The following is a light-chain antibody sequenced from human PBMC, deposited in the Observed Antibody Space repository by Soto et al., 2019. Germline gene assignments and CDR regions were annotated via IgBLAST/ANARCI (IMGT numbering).Light chain of an antibody. Sequence: DIQMTQSPSTLSASVGDRVTITCRASHSISGWLAWYQHKPGKAPKLLIYDASGLASGVPSRFSGSGSGTEFTLTISSLQPDDFATYYCQQYNSLHTFGQGTRLEIK. CDR1: HSISGW. J-gene: IGKJ2*01. CDR3: QQYNSLHT. CDR2: DAS. V-gene: IGKV1-5*01.